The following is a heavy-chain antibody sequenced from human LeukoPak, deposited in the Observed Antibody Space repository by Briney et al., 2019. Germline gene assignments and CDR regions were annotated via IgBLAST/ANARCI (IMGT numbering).Heavy chain of an antibody. V-gene: IGHV4-38-2*02. Sequence: KPSETLSLTCTVSGYSISSGYYWGWIRQPPGKGLEWIGSIYHSGSTYYNPSLKSRVTISVDTSKNQFSLKLSSVTAADTAVYYCARRPYYYDSSGDDWGQGTLVTVSS. CDR1: GYSISSGYY. D-gene: IGHD3-22*01. CDR3: ARRPYYYDSSGDD. CDR2: IYHSGST. J-gene: IGHJ4*02.